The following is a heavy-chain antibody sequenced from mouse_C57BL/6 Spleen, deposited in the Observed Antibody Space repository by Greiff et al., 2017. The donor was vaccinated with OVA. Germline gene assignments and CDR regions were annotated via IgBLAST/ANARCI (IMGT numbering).Heavy chain of an antibody. CDR2: INPSTGGT. CDR1: GYSFTGYY. D-gene: IGHD2-3*01. Sequence: EVQLQQSGPELVKPGASVKISCKASGYSFTGYYMHWVKQSSEKSLEWIGEINPSTGGTSYNQKFKGKATLTVDKSSSTAYMQLKSLTSEDSAVYYCARRSIYDGYYGYAMDYWGQGTSVTVSS. J-gene: IGHJ4*01. V-gene: IGHV1-43*01. CDR3: ARRSIYDGYYGYAMDY.